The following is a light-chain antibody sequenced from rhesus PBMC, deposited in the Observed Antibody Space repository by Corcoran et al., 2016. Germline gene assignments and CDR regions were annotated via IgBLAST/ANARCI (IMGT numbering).Light chain of an antibody. V-gene: IGKV3-42*01. J-gene: IGKJ3*01. Sequence: EIVLTQSPTSMAVSQGERVTISCTASSSVSTSYLHWYQQKPGFHPRLLVYRTSSLASGVPARFSGSGSGTSYTLPISSMEAEDAANYYCQQGNSIPFTFGPGTKLDIK. CDR1: SSVSTS. CDR2: RTS. CDR3: QQGNSIPFT.